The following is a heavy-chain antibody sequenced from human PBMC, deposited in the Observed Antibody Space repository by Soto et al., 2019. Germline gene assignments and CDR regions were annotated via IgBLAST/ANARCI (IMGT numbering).Heavy chain of an antibody. Sequence: GASVKVSCKASGGTFSSYAISWVRQAPGQGLEWMGGIIPIFGTANYAQKFQGRVTITADESTSTAYMELSSLRSEDTAVYYCARASEAYCGGDCYVYFDYWGQGTLVTVSS. D-gene: IGHD2-21*02. CDR2: IIPIFGTA. V-gene: IGHV1-69*13. CDR3: ARASEAYCGGDCYVYFDY. CDR1: GGTFSSYA. J-gene: IGHJ4*02.